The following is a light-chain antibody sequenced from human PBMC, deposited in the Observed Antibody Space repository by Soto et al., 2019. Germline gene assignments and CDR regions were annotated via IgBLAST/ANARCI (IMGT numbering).Light chain of an antibody. CDR3: QKYSSVPV. V-gene: IGKV1-27*01. Sequence: DIQMTQSPPSLSASVGDRVTITCRASQGIRNYVAWYQQIPGKATKLLIYAASTLQSGVPSRFSGSGSGTDFTLTINGLQPEDVATYSCQKYSSVPVFGPGTKVEIK. J-gene: IGKJ3*01. CDR2: AAS. CDR1: QGIRNY.